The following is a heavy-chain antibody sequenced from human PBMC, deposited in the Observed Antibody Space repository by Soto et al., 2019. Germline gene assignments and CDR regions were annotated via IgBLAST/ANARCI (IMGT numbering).Heavy chain of an antibody. D-gene: IGHD3-22*01. J-gene: IGHJ5*02. Sequence: GGSLRLSCAASGFTFDDYAMHWVRQAPGKGLEWVSGISWNSGSIGYADSVKGRFTISRDNAKNSLYLQMNSLRAEDTALYYCAKGSGYSINNWFDPWGQGTLVTVSS. V-gene: IGHV3-9*01. CDR3: AKGSGYSINNWFDP. CDR2: ISWNSGSI. CDR1: GFTFDDYA.